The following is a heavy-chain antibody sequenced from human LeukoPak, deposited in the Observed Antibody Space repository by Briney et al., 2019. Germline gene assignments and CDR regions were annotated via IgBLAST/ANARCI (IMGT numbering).Heavy chain of an antibody. CDR2: INSDGSST. Sequence: GGSLRLSCAASGFTLSSYWMHWVRQAPGKGLVWVSRINSDGSSTSYADSVKGRFTISRDNAKNTLYLQMNSLRAEDTAVYYCARVQRGGSGSHSTPQYYYYYMDVWGKGTTVTVSS. J-gene: IGHJ6*03. CDR3: ARVQRGGSGSHSTPQYYYYYMDV. V-gene: IGHV3-74*01. D-gene: IGHD3-10*01. CDR1: GFTLSSYW.